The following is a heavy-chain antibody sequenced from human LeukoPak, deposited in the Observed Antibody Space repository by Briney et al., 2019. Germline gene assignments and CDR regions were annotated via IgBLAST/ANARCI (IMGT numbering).Heavy chain of an antibody. J-gene: IGHJ5*02. V-gene: IGHV1-2*02. Sequence: ASVKVSCKPSVYSFTGYYMHWVRQAPGQGLEWMGWINPNSGDTNYAQNFQGRVTMTRDTSFTTAYMELSRLRSDDTAVYYCARDRLRLGYERTNWFDPWGQGTLVTVSS. CDR1: VYSFTGYY. CDR2: INPNSGDT. D-gene: IGHD2-15*01. CDR3: ARDRLRLGYERTNWFDP.